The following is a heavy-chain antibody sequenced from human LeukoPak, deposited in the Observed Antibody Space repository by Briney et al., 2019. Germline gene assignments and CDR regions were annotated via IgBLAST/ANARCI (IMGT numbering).Heavy chain of an antibody. CDR1: GFTFSSYA. D-gene: IGHD4-4*01. Sequence: PGGSLRLSCAASGFTFSSYAMSWVRQAPGKGLEWVANIKRDGSDKYYVDSVKGRFTISRDNAKNSLHLQMNSLRAEDTAVYYCARTTVLDYWGQGTLVTVSS. CDR2: IKRDGSDK. V-gene: IGHV3-7*01. J-gene: IGHJ4*02. CDR3: ARTTVLDY.